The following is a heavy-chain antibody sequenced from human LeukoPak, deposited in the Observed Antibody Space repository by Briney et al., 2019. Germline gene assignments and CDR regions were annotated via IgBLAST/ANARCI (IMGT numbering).Heavy chain of an antibody. V-gene: IGHV4-4*07. Sequence: SETLSLTCTVSGGSISSYYWSWIRQPAGKGLEWIGRIYTSGSTNYNPSLKSRVTMSVDTSKNQFSLKLSSVTAADTAVYHCARHYYGSDVWGYYFDNWGQGTLVAVSS. D-gene: IGHD3-22*01. CDR2: IYTSGST. CDR3: ARHYYGSDVWGYYFDN. J-gene: IGHJ4*02. CDR1: GGSISSYY.